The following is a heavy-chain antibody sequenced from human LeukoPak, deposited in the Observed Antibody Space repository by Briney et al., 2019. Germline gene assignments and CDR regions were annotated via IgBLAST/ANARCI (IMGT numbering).Heavy chain of an antibody. J-gene: IGHJ6*02. CDR3: ARDSGTVTYYYGMDV. D-gene: IGHD4-17*01. CDR1: GFTFSSYA. V-gene: IGHV3-7*01. CDR2: IKQDGSEK. Sequence: GGSLRLSCAASGFTFSSYAMSWVRQAPGKGLEWVANIKQDGSEKYYVDSVKGRFTISRDNAKNSLYLQMNSLRAEDTAVYYCARDSGTVTYYYGMDVWGQGTTVTVSS.